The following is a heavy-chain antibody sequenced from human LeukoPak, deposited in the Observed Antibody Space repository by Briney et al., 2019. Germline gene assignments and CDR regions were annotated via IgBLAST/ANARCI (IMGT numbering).Heavy chain of an antibody. J-gene: IGHJ4*02. CDR2: ISGRSSTI. Sequence: GGSLRLSCAASAFTFSDYSMNWVRQTPGKGLEWISYISGRSSTIYYADSVRGRFTISRDNAKNSMYLQMNSLRAEDTAVYYCARDRLTSGSYFFDYWGQGTLVTVSS. CDR1: AFTFSDYS. D-gene: IGHD1-26*01. V-gene: IGHV3-48*01. CDR3: ARDRLTSGSYFFDY.